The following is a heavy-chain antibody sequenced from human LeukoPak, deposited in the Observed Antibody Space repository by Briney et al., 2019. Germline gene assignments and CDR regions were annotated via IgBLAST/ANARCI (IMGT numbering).Heavy chain of an antibody. D-gene: IGHD4-4*01. CDR2: IIPILGIA. V-gene: IGHV1-69*04. Sequence: GASVKVSCKASGGAFSSYAISWVRQAPGQGLEWMGRIIPILGIANYAQKFQGRVTITADKSTSTAYMELSSLRSEDTAVYYCAIPPRDGYSHFDYWGQGTLVTVSS. CDR1: GGAFSSYA. J-gene: IGHJ4*02. CDR3: AIPPRDGYSHFDY.